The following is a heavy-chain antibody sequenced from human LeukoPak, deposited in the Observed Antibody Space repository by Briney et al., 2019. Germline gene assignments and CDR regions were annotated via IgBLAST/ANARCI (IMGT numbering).Heavy chain of an antibody. CDR2: ISGSGDTT. J-gene: IGHJ4*02. Sequence: SGGSLRLSCAASGFTFSNYGMSWVRQAPGKGLEWVSTISGSGDTTYYADSVKGRFTISRDNSKNTLYLQMNSLRAEDTAVYYCAGVGRTDRFDYWGQGTLVTVSS. CDR3: AGVGRTDRFDY. D-gene: IGHD1-14*01. V-gene: IGHV3-23*01. CDR1: GFTFSNYG.